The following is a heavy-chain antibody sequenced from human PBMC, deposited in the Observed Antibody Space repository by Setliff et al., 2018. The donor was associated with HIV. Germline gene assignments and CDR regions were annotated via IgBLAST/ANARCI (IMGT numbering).Heavy chain of an antibody. CDR2: IYISGNT. Sequence: PSETLSLTCSVSGGSISPYCWSWIRQPAGKGLEWIGRIYISGNTIYNPSLKSRVTMSVDTSKNQFSLILNSVTAADTAVYYCARVFPPIRGAPFGTPPDAFDIWGQGTKVTVSS. D-gene: IGHD2-2*02. CDR3: ARVFPPIRGAPFGTPPDAFDI. J-gene: IGHJ3*02. V-gene: IGHV4-4*07. CDR1: GGSISPYC.